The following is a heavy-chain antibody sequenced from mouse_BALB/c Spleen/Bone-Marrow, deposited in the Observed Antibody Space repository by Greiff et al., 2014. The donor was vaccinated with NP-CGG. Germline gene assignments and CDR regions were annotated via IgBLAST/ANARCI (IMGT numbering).Heavy chain of an antibody. CDR1: GYAFSTYW. J-gene: IGHJ2*01. Sequence: QVQLQQSGAELVGPGSSVKISCKSSGYAFSTYWINWVKQRPGQGLEWIGQIYPGDGETDFNGKFKGKATLTADRSSNTAYMEFSSLTSEDSAVYFCARGGISVDYWGQGTTLTVSS. V-gene: IGHV1-80*01. CDR3: ARGGISVDY. CDR2: IYPGDGET.